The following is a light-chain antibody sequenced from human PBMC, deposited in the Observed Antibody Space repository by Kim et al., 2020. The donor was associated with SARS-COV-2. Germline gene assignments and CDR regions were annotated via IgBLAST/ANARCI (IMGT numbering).Light chain of an antibody. CDR3: QQYNSYSYT. CDR1: QSISSW. CDR2: KAS. J-gene: IGKJ2*01. Sequence: DIQMTQSPSTLSASVGDRVTITCRASQSISSWLAWYQQKPGKAPNLLIYKASSLESGVPSRFSGSGSGTEFTLTISSLQPDDFTTYCCQQYNSYSYTCGQGTKLEI. V-gene: IGKV1-5*03.